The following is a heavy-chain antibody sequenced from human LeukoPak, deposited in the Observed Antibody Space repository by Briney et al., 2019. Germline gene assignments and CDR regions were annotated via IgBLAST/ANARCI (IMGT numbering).Heavy chain of an antibody. J-gene: IGHJ3*02. D-gene: IGHD3-22*01. Sequence: PGGSLRLSCAASGFTFDDYAMHWARQAPGKGLEWVSGISWNSGSIGYADSVKGRFTISRDNAKNSLYLQMNSLRAEDTALYYCAKDRGSSGSDAFDIWGQGTMVTVSS. CDR3: AKDRGSSGSDAFDI. CDR1: GFTFDDYA. CDR2: ISWNSGSI. V-gene: IGHV3-9*01.